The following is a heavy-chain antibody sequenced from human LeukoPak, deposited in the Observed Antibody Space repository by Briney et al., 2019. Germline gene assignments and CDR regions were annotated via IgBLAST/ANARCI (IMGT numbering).Heavy chain of an antibody. CDR3: ARDLTGTGYYYYYYMDV. Sequence: GGSLRLSCAASGFTFSSYAMHWVRQAPGKGLEYVSAISSNGGSTYYANSVKGRFTISRDNAKNSLYLQMNSLRAEDTAVYYCARDLTGTGYYYYYYMDVWGKGTTVTVSS. V-gene: IGHV3-64*01. D-gene: IGHD1-20*01. CDR2: ISSNGGST. CDR1: GFTFSSYA. J-gene: IGHJ6*03.